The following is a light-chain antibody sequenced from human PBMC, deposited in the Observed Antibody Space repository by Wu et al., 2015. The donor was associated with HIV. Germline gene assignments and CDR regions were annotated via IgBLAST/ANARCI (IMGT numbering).Light chain of an antibody. Sequence: ATLSCRASQSVSSELSLVPRXNLATAPRLLIYGASTRATGFPARFGGSGSGTEFTLTISSMQSEDFAVYYCQQYNNWPRTLGQGTKVEIK. CDR2: GAS. V-gene: IGKV3-15*01. CDR1: QSVSSE. CDR3: QQYNNWPRT. J-gene: IGKJ1*01.